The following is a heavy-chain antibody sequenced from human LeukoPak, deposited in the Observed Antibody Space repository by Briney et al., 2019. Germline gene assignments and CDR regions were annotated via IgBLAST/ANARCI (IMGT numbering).Heavy chain of an antibody. Sequence: AGGSLRLSCAASGFTFSSYGMHWVRQAPGKGLEWVAFIRYDGSNKYYADSVKGRFTISRDNAKNSLYLQVNSLRAEDTAVYYCARDSDYGDYGGCDYWGQGTLVTVSS. V-gene: IGHV3-30*02. CDR1: GFTFSSYG. CDR2: IRYDGSNK. CDR3: ARDSDYGDYGGCDY. D-gene: IGHD4-17*01. J-gene: IGHJ4*02.